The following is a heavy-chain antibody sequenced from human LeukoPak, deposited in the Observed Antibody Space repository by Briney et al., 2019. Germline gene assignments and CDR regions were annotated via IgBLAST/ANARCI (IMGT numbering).Heavy chain of an antibody. CDR3: AGHHQAYSRTY. CDR1: GFTFSSYS. D-gene: IGHD6-13*01. J-gene: IGHJ4*02. V-gene: IGHV3-48*04. Sequence: GGSLRLSCTASGFTFSSYSMNWVRQAPGKGPEWVSYISSSSSTIYYADSVKGRFTISRDNAKDTLYLQMNSLRAEDTAVYYCAGHHQAYSRTYWGQGTLVTVSS. CDR2: ISSSSSTI.